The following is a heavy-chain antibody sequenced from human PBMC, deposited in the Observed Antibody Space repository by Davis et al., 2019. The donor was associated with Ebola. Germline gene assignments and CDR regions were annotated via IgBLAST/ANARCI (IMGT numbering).Heavy chain of an antibody. CDR3: ARLPGAGGFDY. V-gene: IGHV4-34*01. CDR2: IYYSGST. Sequence: SETLSLTCAVYGGSFSGYYWSWIRQPPGKGLEWIGSIYYSGSTYYNPSLKSQVTISVDTSKNQFSLKLSSVTAADTAVYYCARLPGAGGFDYWGQGTLVTVSS. J-gene: IGHJ4*02. CDR1: GGSFSGYY. D-gene: IGHD3-10*01.